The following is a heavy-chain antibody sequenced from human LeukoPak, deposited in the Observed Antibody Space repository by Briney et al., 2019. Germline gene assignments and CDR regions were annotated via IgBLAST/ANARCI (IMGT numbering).Heavy chain of an antibody. CDR2: INPSGGGT. Sequence: ASVTVSCTASGYSLTTYYMHWVRQAPGQGLEWMAIINPSGGGTKYAQKSQGRVTMTRDTPTNTVYMELSSLRTEDTAVYYCASVYLYGMDVWGQGTTVTVSS. D-gene: IGHD2-8*01. CDR1: GYSLTTYY. J-gene: IGHJ6*02. CDR3: ASVYLYGMDV. V-gene: IGHV1-46*01.